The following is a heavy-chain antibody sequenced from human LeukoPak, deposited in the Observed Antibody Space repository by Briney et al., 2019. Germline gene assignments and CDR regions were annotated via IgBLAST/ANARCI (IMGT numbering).Heavy chain of an antibody. Sequence: PSETLSLTCAVYGGFFSGYYWSWIRQPPGKGLEWIGEINHSGSTNYNPSLKSRVTISVDTSKNQFSLKLSSVTAADTAVYYCARGYYDSSGYTTMDVWGQGTTVTVSS. V-gene: IGHV4-34*01. CDR1: GGFFSGYY. CDR2: INHSGST. CDR3: ARGYYDSSGYTTMDV. D-gene: IGHD3-22*01. J-gene: IGHJ6*02.